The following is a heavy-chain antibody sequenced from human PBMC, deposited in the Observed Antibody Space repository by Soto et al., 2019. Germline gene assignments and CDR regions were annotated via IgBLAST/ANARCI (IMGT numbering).Heavy chain of an antibody. D-gene: IGHD6-19*01. CDR3: ARGAVTGTSLFGY. CDR1: GFTLTTYS. Sequence: GGSLRLSCAVSGFTLTTYSMNWVRQAPGKGLEWISFINKNGFTIYYADSVKGRFTISRDYAKNSLYLQMDSLRHEDTAVYYCARGAVTGTSLFGYWGLGTLVTVSS. CDR2: INKNGFTI. V-gene: IGHV3-48*02. J-gene: IGHJ4*02.